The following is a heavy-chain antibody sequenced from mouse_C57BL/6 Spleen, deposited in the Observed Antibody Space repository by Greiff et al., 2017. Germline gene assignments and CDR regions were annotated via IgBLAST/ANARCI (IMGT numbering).Heavy chain of an antibody. CDR3: VRDGVGSTYAMDY. Sequence: DVQLVESGGGLVQPKGSLKLSCAASGFSFNTYAMNWVRQAPGKGLEWVARIRSKSNNYATYYADSVKDRFTISRDDSESMLYLQMNNLKTEDTALYYCVRDGVGSTYAMDYWGQGTSVTVSS. D-gene: IGHD1-1*02. CDR1: GFSFNTYA. V-gene: IGHV10-1*01. J-gene: IGHJ4*01. CDR2: IRSKSNNYAT.